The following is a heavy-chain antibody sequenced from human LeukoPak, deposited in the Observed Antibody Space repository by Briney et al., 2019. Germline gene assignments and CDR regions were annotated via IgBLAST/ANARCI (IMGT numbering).Heavy chain of an antibody. CDR3: AKDIVVVPAVPGYFDY. D-gene: IGHD2-2*01. J-gene: IGHJ4*02. CDR1: GFTFSSYA. V-gene: IGHV3-23*01. CDR2: ISGSGGST. Sequence: GGSLRLSCAASGFTFSSYAMSWVRQAPGKGLEWVSAISGSGGSTYYADSVKGRFTISRDNSKNTLYLQMNSLRAEDTAVYYCAKDIVVVPAVPGYFDYWSQGTLVTVSS.